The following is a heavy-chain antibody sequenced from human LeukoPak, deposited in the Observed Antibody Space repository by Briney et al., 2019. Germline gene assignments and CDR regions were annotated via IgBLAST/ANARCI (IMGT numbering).Heavy chain of an antibody. CDR3: ARGPRGWHFDY. CDR2: IYYSGST. J-gene: IGHJ4*02. D-gene: IGHD6-19*01. Sequence: SETLSLTCTVSGGSVSSGSYYWSWIRQPPGTGLEWIGYIYYSGSTNYNPSLKSRVTISVDTSKNQFSLKLSSVTAADTAVYYCARGPRGWHFDYWGQGTLVTVSS. CDR1: GGSVSSGSYY. V-gene: IGHV4-61*01.